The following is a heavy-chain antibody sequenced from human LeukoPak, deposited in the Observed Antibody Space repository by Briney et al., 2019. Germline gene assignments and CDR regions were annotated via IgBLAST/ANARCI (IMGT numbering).Heavy chain of an antibody. V-gene: IGHV3-21*01. J-gene: IGHJ4*02. CDR1: GFTFSSYT. D-gene: IGHD1-1*01. CDR2: ISGSNSYI. CDR3: ARALTTLTYEGY. Sequence: GSLRLSCAASGFTFSSYTMHWIRQAPGKGLEWVSSISGSNSYIFYADSVKGRFTVSRDNAKDSLYLQMNSLRAEDTAVYYCARALTTLTYEGYWGQGTLVTVSS.